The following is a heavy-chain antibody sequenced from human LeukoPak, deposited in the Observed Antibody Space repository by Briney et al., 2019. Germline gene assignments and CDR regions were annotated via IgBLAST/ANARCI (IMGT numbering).Heavy chain of an antibody. V-gene: IGHV1-8*01. D-gene: IGHD3-10*01. J-gene: IGHJ3*02. CDR1: GYTFTSYD. CDR3: ARVTGFDAFDI. CDR2: MNPNSGNT. Sequence: GASVTVSCKASGYTFTSYDINWVRQAPGQGLGWMGWMNPNSGNTGYAQKFQGRVTMTRNTSISTAYMELSSLRSEDTAVYYCARVTGFDAFDIWGQGTMVTVSS.